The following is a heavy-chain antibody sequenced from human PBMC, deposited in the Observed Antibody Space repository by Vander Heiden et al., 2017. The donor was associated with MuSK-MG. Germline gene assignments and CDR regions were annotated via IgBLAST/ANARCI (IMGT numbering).Heavy chain of an antibody. CDR2: ISGSGGGT. Sequence: EVQLLESGGGLVQPGGSLRLSCAASGFTFSIYSMSWVRQAPGEGLEWVSSISGSGGGTHYADSVKGRFTISRDNSKNTVFLQMNSLRVDDTAVYYCAKDERLRCLDYWGQGTLVTVSS. J-gene: IGHJ4*02. D-gene: IGHD4-17*01. CDR3: AKDERLRCLDY. CDR1: GFTFSIYS. V-gene: IGHV3-23*01.